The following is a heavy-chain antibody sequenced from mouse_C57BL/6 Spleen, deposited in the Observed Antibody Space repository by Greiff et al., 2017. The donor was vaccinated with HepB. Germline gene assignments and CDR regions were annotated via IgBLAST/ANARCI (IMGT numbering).Heavy chain of an antibody. CDR1: GFTFSSYA. CDR3: AIDRYYGSSYDAMDY. Sequence: EVNVVESGGGLVKPGGSLKLSCAASGFTFSSYAMSWVRQTPEKRLEWVATISDGGSYTYYPDNVKGRFTISRDNAKNNLYLQMSHLKSEDTAMYYCAIDRYYGSSYDAMDYWGQGTSVTVSS. D-gene: IGHD1-1*01. CDR2: ISDGGSYT. V-gene: IGHV5-4*01. J-gene: IGHJ4*01.